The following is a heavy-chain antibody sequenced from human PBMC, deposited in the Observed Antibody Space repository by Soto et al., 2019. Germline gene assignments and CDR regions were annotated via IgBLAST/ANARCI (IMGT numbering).Heavy chain of an antibody. CDR3: ASSFYSGSGSSTYFFDY. J-gene: IGHJ4*02. D-gene: IGHD3-10*01. Sequence: SETLSLTCTVSGGSISSYYWSWIRQPPGKGLEWIGYIYFSGSTNYNPSLKSRVTISLDTSKTQFSLKLNSLTAADTAVYYCASSFYSGSGSSTYFFDYWGPGTLVTVSS. V-gene: IGHV4-59*01. CDR1: GGSISSYY. CDR2: IYFSGST.